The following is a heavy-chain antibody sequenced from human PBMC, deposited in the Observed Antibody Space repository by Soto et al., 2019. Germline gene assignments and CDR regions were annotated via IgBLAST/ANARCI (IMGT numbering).Heavy chain of an antibody. CDR3: ARGYHYYDSSGYDKWDAFDI. D-gene: IGHD3-22*01. J-gene: IGHJ3*02. Sequence: EVQLVESGGGLVKPGGSLRLSCAASGFTFSSYSMNWVRQAPGKGLEWVSSISSSSSYIDYADSVKGRFTISRDNAKNSXYVXMNSLRAEDTAVYYCARGYHYYDSSGYDKWDAFDIWGQGTMVTVSS. CDR2: ISSSSSYI. CDR1: GFTFSSYS. V-gene: IGHV3-21*01.